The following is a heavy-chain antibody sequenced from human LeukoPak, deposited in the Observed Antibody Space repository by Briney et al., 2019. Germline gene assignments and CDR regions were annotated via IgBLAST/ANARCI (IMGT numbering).Heavy chain of an antibody. J-gene: IGHJ4*02. V-gene: IGHV3-9*01. CDR2: ISWNSGSI. D-gene: IGHD4-17*01. CDR1: GFTFDDYA. Sequence: PGRSLRLSCAASGFTFDDYAMHWVRQAPGKGLEWVSGISWNSGSIGYADSVKGRFTISRDNAKNSLYLQMNSLRAEDTAVYYCARDLGYGDLFDYWGQGTLVTVSS. CDR3: ARDLGYGDLFDY.